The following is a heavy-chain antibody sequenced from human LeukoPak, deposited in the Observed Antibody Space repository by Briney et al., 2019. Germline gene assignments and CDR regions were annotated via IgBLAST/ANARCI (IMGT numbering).Heavy chain of an antibody. CDR2: INTNTGNP. V-gene: IGHV7-4-1*02. CDR3: ARAHIAMVNGVDY. J-gene: IGHJ4*02. CDR1: GYTFTRYA. D-gene: IGHD5-18*01. Sequence: ASVKVSCKASGYTFTRYAMNWVRQAPGQRLEWMGWINTNTGNPTYAQGFTGRFVFSLDTSVSTAYLQISSPKAEDTAVYFCARAHIAMVNGVDYWGQGTLVTVSS.